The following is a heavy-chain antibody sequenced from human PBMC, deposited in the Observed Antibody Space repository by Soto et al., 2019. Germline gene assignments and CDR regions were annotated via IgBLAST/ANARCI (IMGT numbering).Heavy chain of an antibody. CDR2: TYYRSKWYN. D-gene: IGHD2-8*01. CDR3: ARLIGNSWLDS. CDR1: WVSVSTNSAT. V-gene: IGHV6-1*01. Sequence: SQTLSLTCAMSWVSVSTNSATCDWIWQSPSRGLEWLGRTYYRSKWYNDYAVSVKGRITINPDTSNNQLSLQLNSVTPDDTAVYYCARLIGNSWLDSWGQGTLVTVSS. J-gene: IGHJ5*01.